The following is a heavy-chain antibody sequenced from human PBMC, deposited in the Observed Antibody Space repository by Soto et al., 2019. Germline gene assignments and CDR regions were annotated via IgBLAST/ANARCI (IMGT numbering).Heavy chain of an antibody. CDR1: GFTVSSNY. J-gene: IGHJ4*02. V-gene: IGHV3-66*01. CDR3: ARDYGGSGRFDY. CDR2: IYTGGST. Sequence: GGSLRLSCTASGFTVSSNYMSWVRQAPGKGLEWVSVIYTGGSTYYADSVKGRFTISRDNSKNTLYLQMNSLRAEDTAVYYCARDYGGSGRFDYWGQGTLVTVSS. D-gene: IGHD4-17*01.